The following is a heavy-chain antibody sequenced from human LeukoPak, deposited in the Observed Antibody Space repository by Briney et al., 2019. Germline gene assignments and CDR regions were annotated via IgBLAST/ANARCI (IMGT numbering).Heavy chain of an antibody. CDR3: ARRGYYYDSSGYYLDY. Sequence: SETLSLTCAVYGGSFSGYYWSWIRQPPGKGLEWIGETNHSGSTNYNPSLKSRVTISVDTSKNQFSLKLSSVTAADTAVYYCARRGYYYDSSGYYLDYWGQGTLVTVSS. J-gene: IGHJ4*02. CDR1: GGSFSGYY. CDR2: TNHSGST. D-gene: IGHD3-22*01. V-gene: IGHV4-34*01.